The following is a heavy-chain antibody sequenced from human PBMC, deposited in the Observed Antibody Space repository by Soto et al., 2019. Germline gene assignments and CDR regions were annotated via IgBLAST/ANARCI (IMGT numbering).Heavy chain of an antibody. V-gene: IGHV3-7*01. D-gene: IGHD2-21*02. Sequence: GGSLRLSCAASGFTLRNSWMYWVRQAPGKGLEWVANINRDGSHKYYVDSVKGRFTISRDNAENSVFLQMYSLRAEDTAIYYCATKGDAFNYWGQGT. CDR1: GFTLRNSW. CDR3: ATKGDAFNY. J-gene: IGHJ4*02. CDR2: INRDGSHK.